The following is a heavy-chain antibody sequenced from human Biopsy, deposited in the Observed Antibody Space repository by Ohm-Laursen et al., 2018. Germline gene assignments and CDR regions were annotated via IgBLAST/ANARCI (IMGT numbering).Heavy chain of an antibody. CDR2: IYYSGRP. CDR1: GDSIARYY. V-gene: IGHV4-59*01. Sequence: GTLSLTCTVSGDSIARYYWTWIRQSPGKGLEWIAYIYYSGRPNYNPSLRGRVTISVDTSKNQFSLKLSSVTAADTAVFFCARLYRLDDYWNDDPPDAFDVWGQGTMVTVSS. D-gene: IGHD3-3*01. CDR3: ARLYRLDDYWNDDPPDAFDV. J-gene: IGHJ3*01.